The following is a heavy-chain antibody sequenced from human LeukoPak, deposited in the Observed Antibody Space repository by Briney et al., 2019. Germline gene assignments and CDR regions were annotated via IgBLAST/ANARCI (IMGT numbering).Heavy chain of an antibody. D-gene: IGHD3-10*01. CDR2: IYYGGTT. CDR3: AKSGNSGFDY. Sequence: PSKTLSLTCSVSGGSITTSNYYWGWIRQPPGKGPEWIGSIYYGGTTYYNPSLKSRVTMSVDTSKNQFSLKLRSVTAADTTVYYCAKSGNSGFDYWGQGTLVTVSS. J-gene: IGHJ4*02. CDR1: GGSITTSNYY. V-gene: IGHV4-39*01.